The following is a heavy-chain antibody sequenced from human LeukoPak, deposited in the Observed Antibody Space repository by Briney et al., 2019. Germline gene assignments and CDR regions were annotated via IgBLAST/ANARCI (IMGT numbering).Heavy chain of an antibody. CDR2: FYHSGST. CDR1: NYSISSGYY. Sequence: PSETLSLTCTVSNYSISSGYYWGWIRQPPGKGLEWIGNFYHSGSTYYNPSLKSRVTISVDKSKNQFSLKLSSVTAADTAVYYCARRGQVRGVIITEYFDYWGQGTLVTVSS. CDR3: ARRGQVRGVIITEYFDY. V-gene: IGHV4-38-2*02. D-gene: IGHD3-10*01. J-gene: IGHJ4*02.